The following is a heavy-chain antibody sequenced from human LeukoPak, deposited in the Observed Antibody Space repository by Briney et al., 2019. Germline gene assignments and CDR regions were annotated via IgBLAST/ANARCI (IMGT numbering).Heavy chain of an antibody. CDR1: GGSFSGYY. J-gene: IGHJ4*02. V-gene: IGHV4-34*01. Sequence: PSENLSLNCAVYGGSFSGYYWSWIRQPPGKGLEWIGEINHSGSTNYNPSLKSRVTISVDTSKNQFSLKLSSVTAADTAVYYCARCPSYYLFDYWGQGTLVTVSS. CDR3: ARCPSYYLFDY. CDR2: INHSGST. D-gene: IGHD3-10*01.